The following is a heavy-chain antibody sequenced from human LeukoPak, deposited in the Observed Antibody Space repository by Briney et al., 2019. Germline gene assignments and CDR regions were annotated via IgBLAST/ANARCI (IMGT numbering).Heavy chain of an antibody. J-gene: IGHJ5*02. CDR2: IYWNDDK. Sequence: SGPTLVNPTQTLTLTCTFSGFSPSTRGVGVGWIRQPPGKALEWLALIYWNDDKRYSPSLRTRLTITKDTSKNQVVLTMTNMDPVDTATYYCAHATRFDWFDPWGQGTLVTVSS. V-gene: IGHV2-5*01. CDR1: GFSPSTRGVG. CDR3: AHATRFDWFDP. D-gene: IGHD1-1*01.